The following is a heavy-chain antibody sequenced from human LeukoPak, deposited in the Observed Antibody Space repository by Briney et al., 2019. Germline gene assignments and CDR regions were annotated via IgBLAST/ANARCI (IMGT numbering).Heavy chain of an antibody. Sequence: SETLSLTCTVSGYSISSGYYWGWIRQPPGKGLEWIGSIYHSGSTYYNPSLKSRVTISVDTSKNQFSLKLSSVTAADTAVYYCARRRGSSWYRFWFDPWGQGTLVTVSS. CDR2: IYHSGST. J-gene: IGHJ5*02. CDR1: GYSISSGYY. D-gene: IGHD6-13*01. V-gene: IGHV4-38-2*02. CDR3: ARRRGSSWYRFWFDP.